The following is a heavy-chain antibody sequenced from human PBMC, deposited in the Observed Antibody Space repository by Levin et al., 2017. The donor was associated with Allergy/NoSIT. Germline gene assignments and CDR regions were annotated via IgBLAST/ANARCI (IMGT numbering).Heavy chain of an antibody. V-gene: IGHV3-23*01. CDR1: GFTFSSYA. CDR3: AKSHALWFGELSNWDY. J-gene: IGHJ4*02. CDR2: ISGSGGST. Sequence: GGSLRLSCAASGFTFSSYAMSWVRQAPGKGLEWVSAISGSGGSTYYADSVKGRFTISRDNSKNTLYLQMNSLRAEDTAVYYCAKSHALWFGELSNWDYWGQGTLVTVSS. D-gene: IGHD3-10*01.